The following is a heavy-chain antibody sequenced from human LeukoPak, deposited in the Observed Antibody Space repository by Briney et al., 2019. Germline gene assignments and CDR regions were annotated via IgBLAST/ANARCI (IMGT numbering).Heavy chain of an antibody. V-gene: IGHV6-1*01. D-gene: IGHD6-19*01. CDR3: ARGMAVTGYYFDY. J-gene: IGHJ4*02. CDR2: TYYRSKWYN. Sequence: SQTLSLTCAISGDIVSSNSVAWNRIRQSPSRGLEWLGRTYYRSKWYNDYAVSVKSRITINPDTSKNQFSLQLNSVTPEDTAVYYCARGMAVTGYYFDYWGQGTLVTVSS. CDR1: GDIVSSNSVA.